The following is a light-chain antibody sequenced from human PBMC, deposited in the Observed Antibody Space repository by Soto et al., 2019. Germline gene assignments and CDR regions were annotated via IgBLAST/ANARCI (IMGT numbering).Light chain of an antibody. CDR3: QQRSNWPIT. CDR2: GAS. Sequence: ENVLTQSPGTLSLYPGERATLSCRASQSVSNNYLAWYQQKPGQAPRLLIYGASNRATGIPDRFSGSGSGTDFTLTISSLEPEDFAVYYCQQRSNWPITFGQGTRLEIK. J-gene: IGKJ5*01. CDR1: QSVSNNY. V-gene: IGKV3D-20*02.